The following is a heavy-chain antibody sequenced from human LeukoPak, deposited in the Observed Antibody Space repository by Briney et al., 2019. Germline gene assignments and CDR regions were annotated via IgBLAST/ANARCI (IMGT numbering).Heavy chain of an antibody. CDR2: INPNNGGT. V-gene: IGHV1-2*06. CDR3: ARGGSVDWELPFDY. J-gene: IGHJ4*02. CDR1: GYTFTGYY. D-gene: IGHD1-26*01. Sequence: ASVKVSCKASGYTFTGYYMHWVRQAPGQGLEWMGRINPNNGGTNYAQKFQGRVTMTGDTSISTAYMELSSLRSDDTAVYYCARGGSVDWELPFDYWGQGTLVTVSS.